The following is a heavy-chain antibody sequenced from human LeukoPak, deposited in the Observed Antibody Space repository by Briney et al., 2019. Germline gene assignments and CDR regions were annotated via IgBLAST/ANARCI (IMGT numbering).Heavy chain of an antibody. V-gene: IGHV3-23*01. CDR3: PKAGIGVVGYFDY. D-gene: IGHD6-19*01. CDR2: IRGSGGGT. CDR1: GFTFSSYA. Sequence: PGGPLILSCAASGFTFSSYAMSWVRQAPGKGLEWVSAIRGSGGGTHYADSVKGRFTISRDNSKNTLYLQMNSLRDEDTALYYCPKAGIGVVGYFDYWGQGTLVTVSS. J-gene: IGHJ4*02.